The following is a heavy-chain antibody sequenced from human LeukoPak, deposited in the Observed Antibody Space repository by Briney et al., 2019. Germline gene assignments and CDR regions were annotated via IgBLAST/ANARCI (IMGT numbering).Heavy chain of an antibody. D-gene: IGHD2-2*02. J-gene: IGHJ6*02. V-gene: IGHV3-74*01. CDR2: ITNDGSST. Sequence: GGSLRLSCAASGLTFSSHWMHWVRQAPGKGLVWVSRITNDGSSTTYADSVKGRFTISRDNAKNSLYLQMNSLRAEDTAVYYCARDRIVVVPAAIYSNYYYGMDVWGQGTTVTVSS. CDR1: GLTFSSHW. CDR3: ARDRIVVVPAAIYSNYYYGMDV.